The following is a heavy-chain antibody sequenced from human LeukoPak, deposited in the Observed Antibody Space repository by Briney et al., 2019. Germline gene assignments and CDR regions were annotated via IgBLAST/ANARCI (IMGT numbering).Heavy chain of an antibody. Sequence: PGGSLRLSCTASGFTFSCYAMFWVRQAPGQVLEYVSAISRNGGRPYYANSVKGRYTISRDNSMNMLYLQMGSLRPEDMAVYYCARDRLLDQWGQGTLVTVSS. D-gene: IGHD3-3*01. CDR3: ARDRLLDQ. CDR1: GFTFSCYA. V-gene: IGHV3-64*01. J-gene: IGHJ4*02. CDR2: ISRNGGRP.